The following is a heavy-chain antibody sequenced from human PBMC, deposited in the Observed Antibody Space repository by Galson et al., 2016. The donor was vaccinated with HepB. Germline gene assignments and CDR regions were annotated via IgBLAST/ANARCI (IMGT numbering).Heavy chain of an antibody. V-gene: IGHV4-61*02. Sequence: PLSLTCTVSGGSISSGSYYWSWIRQPAGKGLEWIGRIYASGSINYNPSLKSRVTISVDTSKNQCSLGLSAVSAADTAVYYCARGACSRTHAHYYMDLWGKGTTVTVSS. J-gene: IGHJ6*03. CDR3: ARGACSRTHAHYYMDL. CDR1: GGSISSGSYY. D-gene: IGHD6-13*01. CDR2: IYASGSI.